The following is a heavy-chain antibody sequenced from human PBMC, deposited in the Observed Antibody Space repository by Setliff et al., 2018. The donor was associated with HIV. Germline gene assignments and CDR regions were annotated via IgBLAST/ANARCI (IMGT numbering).Heavy chain of an antibody. J-gene: IGHJ4*02. Sequence: SVKVSCKASGGTFSSFTINWVRQAPGQGLEWMGGIIPIFGTTRYAQKFQGRATITADISTSTAYLELSSLRSEDTALFYCVCRTVVAGKGLPPDSWGQGTLVTVSS. CDR2: IIPIFGTT. V-gene: IGHV1-69*06. CDR1: GGTFSSFT. CDR3: VCRTVVAGKGLPPDS. D-gene: IGHD6-19*01.